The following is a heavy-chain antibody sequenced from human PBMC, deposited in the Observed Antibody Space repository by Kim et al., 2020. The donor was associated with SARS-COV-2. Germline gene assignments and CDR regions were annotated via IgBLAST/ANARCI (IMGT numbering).Heavy chain of an antibody. J-gene: IGHJ4*02. V-gene: IGHV4-4*07. Sequence: YPSGSTNYNPSLNSRVTMSVDTSKNQFSLKLSSVTAADTAVYSCASPLGYWGQGTLVTVSS. CDR2: YPSGST. D-gene: IGHD3-10*01. CDR3: ASPLGY.